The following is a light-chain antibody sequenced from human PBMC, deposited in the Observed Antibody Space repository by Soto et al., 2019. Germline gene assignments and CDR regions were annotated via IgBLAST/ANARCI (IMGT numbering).Light chain of an antibody. Sequence: SYEPTQPPSVSVAPGQTARISCGGDNIGTKSVHWYQQKPGQAPVLVIYDDHDRPSGIPERFSGSNSGNTATLTITRVEAGDEADYYCQVWDSSSDHYVFAAGTKVTVL. CDR3: QVWDSSSDHYV. CDR2: DDH. CDR1: NIGTKS. V-gene: IGLV3-21*02. J-gene: IGLJ1*01.